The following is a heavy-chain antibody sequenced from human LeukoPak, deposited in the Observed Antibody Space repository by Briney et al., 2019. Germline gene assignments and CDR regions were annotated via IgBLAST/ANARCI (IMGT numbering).Heavy chain of an antibody. Sequence: GGSLRLSRAASGFTFSSYEMNWVRQAPGKGLEWISYIIGSGNTIYYADSVKGRLTISRDNAKNSLYLQMNSLRADDTAVYYCARERTTIVSGTTIGAYWGQGTLVTVSS. J-gene: IGHJ4*02. CDR3: ARERTTIVSGTTIGAY. CDR1: GFTFSSYE. CDR2: IIGSGNTI. V-gene: IGHV3-48*03. D-gene: IGHD2/OR15-2a*01.